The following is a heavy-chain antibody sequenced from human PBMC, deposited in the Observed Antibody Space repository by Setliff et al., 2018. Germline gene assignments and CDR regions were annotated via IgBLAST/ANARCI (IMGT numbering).Heavy chain of an antibody. J-gene: IGHJ4*02. CDR2: IYPGDSDT. D-gene: IGHD6-25*01. CDR1: GYSFTDYW. CDR3: ARHGLSGYVETPFDS. Sequence: GESLKISCEASGYSFTDYWIGWVRQMPGKGLEYMGIIYPGDSDTQYSPSFEGQVAISADKSINTAYLQWSSLKDTDTAMYYCARHGLSGYVETPFDSWGQGTLVTVSS. V-gene: IGHV5-51*01.